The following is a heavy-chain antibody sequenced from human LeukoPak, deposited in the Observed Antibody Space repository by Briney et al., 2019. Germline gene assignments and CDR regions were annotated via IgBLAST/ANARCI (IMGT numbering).Heavy chain of an antibody. CDR3: AKDGGSSQRGYSYGYYFDY. Sequence: PGRSLRLSCAASGFTFSSYAMHWVRQAPGKGLEWVAVISYDGSNKYYADSVKGRFTISRDNSKNTLYLQMNSLRAEDTAIYYCAKDGGSSQRGYSYGYYFDYWGQGTLVTVSS. CDR1: GFTFSSYA. J-gene: IGHJ4*02. V-gene: IGHV3-30-3*01. D-gene: IGHD5-18*01. CDR2: ISYDGSNK.